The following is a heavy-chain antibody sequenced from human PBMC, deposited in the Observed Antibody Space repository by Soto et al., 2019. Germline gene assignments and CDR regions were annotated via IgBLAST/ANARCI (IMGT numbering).Heavy chain of an antibody. V-gene: IGHV1-69*02. CDR2: IIPILGIA. D-gene: IGHD5-12*01. CDR3: AGGAWRGDGGNGWFDP. Sequence: QVQLVQSGAEVKKPESSVKVSCKASGGTFSSYTISWVRQAPGQGLEWMGRIIPILGIANYAQKIQGIVTITADKYTITAYMGLSSLRSEDTAVYYCAGGAWRGDGGNGWFDPWGQGTLVNVS. J-gene: IGHJ5*02. CDR1: GGTFSSYT.